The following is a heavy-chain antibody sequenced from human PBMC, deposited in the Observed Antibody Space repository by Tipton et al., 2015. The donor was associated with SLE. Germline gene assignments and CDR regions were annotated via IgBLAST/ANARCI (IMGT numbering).Heavy chain of an antibody. CDR3: ARDLDYSRSSRGYIFDY. CDR2: LSSDGINE. CDR1: GFTFRNYA. D-gene: IGHD6-6*01. Sequence: SLRLSCAASGFTFRNYALHWVRQTPGKGLEWVAILSSDGINEYYTDSVKGRFTISRDNTKNTLYLQMESLRAEDTAVYYCARDLDYSRSSRGYIFDYWGQGTLVTVSS. V-gene: IGHV3-30*04. J-gene: IGHJ4*02.